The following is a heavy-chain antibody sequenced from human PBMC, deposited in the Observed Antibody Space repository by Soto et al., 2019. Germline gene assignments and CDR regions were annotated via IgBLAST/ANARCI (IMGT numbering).Heavy chain of an antibody. CDR3: AREKVGPNHS. V-gene: IGHV1-8*01. D-gene: IGHD1-26*01. CDR2: MNPNSGNT. J-gene: IGHJ4*02. CDR1: GYTFTSYD. Sequence: QVQLVQSGAEVKKPGASVKVSCKASGYTFTSYDINWVRQATGQGLEWMGWMNPNSGNTGYAHKYQGILTMARNTSLFTAYKELSSLISEDTAVYYCAREKVGPNHSWGQGTLVTVSS.